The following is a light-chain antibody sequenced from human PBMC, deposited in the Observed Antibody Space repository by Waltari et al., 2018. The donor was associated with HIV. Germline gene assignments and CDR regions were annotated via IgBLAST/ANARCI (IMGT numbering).Light chain of an antibody. V-gene: IGLV3-1*01. Sequence: SYDLTQTPSVSVSPGQTASITCSGDQLGNKYIWWYQQKSGQSPVLVIDHDSKRPPGIPGRFSGSSSGHTATLTISETQTVDEADYYCQTWDNNFYVFGTGTKVTVL. CDR2: HDS. CDR1: QLGNKY. CDR3: QTWDNNFYV. J-gene: IGLJ1*01.